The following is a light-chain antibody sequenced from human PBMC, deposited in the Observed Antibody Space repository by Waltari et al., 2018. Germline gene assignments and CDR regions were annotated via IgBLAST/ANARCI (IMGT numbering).Light chain of an antibody. J-gene: IGKJ4*01. V-gene: IGKV1-8*01. Sequence: AIRITQSPSSLSASTGDRVTITCRASQGISSYLAWYQQKPGKAPKLLIYAASTLQSGVPSRFSGSGSGTDFTLTISCLEPEDFAVYYCQQRSNWLFGGGTKVEIK. CDR1: QGISSY. CDR2: AAS. CDR3: QQRSNWL.